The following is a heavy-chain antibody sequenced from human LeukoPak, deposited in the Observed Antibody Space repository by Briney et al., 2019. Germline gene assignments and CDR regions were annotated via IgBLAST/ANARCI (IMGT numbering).Heavy chain of an antibody. D-gene: IGHD6-13*01. CDR2: IYPGDSDT. CDR3: ARHLAGYSSSIMT. V-gene: IGHV5-51*01. J-gene: IGHJ5*02. CDR1: GYSFTSYW. Sequence: GGSLKISCKGSGYSFTSYWIGWVRQMPGKGLEWMVIIYPGDSDTRYSPSFQGQVTISADKSISTSYLQWSSLKASDTAMYYCARHLAGYSSSIMTWGQGTLVTVSS.